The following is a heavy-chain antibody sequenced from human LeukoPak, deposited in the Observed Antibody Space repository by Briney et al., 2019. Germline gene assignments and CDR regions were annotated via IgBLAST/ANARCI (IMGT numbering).Heavy chain of an antibody. CDR2: INHSGST. CDR1: GGSFSGYY. CDR3: GRGASGGGWNDGWFDP. J-gene: IGHJ5*02. V-gene: IGHV4-34*01. D-gene: IGHD1-1*01. Sequence: SETLSLTCAVYGGSFSGYYWSWIRQPPGKGLEWIGEINHSGSTNYNPSLKSRVTISVDTSKNQFSLKLSSVTAADTAVYYCGRGASGGGWNDGWFDPWGQGTLVTVSS.